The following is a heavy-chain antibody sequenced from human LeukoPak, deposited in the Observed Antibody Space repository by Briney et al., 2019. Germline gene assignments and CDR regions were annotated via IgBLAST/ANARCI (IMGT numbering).Heavy chain of an antibody. V-gene: IGHV4-38-2*02. CDR2: IYHSGST. Sequence: SETLSLTCAVSGYSISSGYYWGWIQQPPGKGLEWIGSIYHSGSTYYNPSLKSRVTISVDTSKNQFSLKLSSVTAADTAVYYCARDLYDSSGYSGAFDIWGQGTMVTVSS. J-gene: IGHJ3*02. CDR3: ARDLYDSSGYSGAFDI. D-gene: IGHD3-22*01. CDR1: GYSISSGYY.